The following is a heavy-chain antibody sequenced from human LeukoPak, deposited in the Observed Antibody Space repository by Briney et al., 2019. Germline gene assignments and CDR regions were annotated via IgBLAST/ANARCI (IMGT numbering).Heavy chain of an antibody. Sequence: ESGGSLRLSCAASGFTFSDYYMSWIRQAPGKGLEWVSYISSSGSTIYYADSVKGRFTISRDNAKNSLYLQMYSLRAEDTAVYYCAREVEGDSSSWYADFSPKSTYNWFDPWGQGTLVTVSS. V-gene: IGHV3-11*01. CDR1: GFTFSDYY. CDR2: ISSSGSTI. D-gene: IGHD6-13*01. CDR3: AREVEGDSSSWYADFSPKSTYNWFDP. J-gene: IGHJ5*02.